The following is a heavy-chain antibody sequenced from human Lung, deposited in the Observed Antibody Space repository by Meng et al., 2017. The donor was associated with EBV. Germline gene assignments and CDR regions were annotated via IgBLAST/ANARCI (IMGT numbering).Heavy chain of an antibody. CDR2: IDTKTGNP. J-gene: IGHJ4*02. Sequence: VQLVQAGSAGKKPGASGKVSCKASGYTFTNYGMNWVRQAPGQGLEWMGCIDTKTGNPTYAQGFTGRFVFSLDTSVSTAYLQIRSLKAEDTAVYYCAPGRLATGRYYFDYWGQGTLVTVFS. CDR1: GYTFTNYG. CDR3: APGRLATGRYYFDY. V-gene: IGHV7-4-1*02. D-gene: IGHD1-1*01.